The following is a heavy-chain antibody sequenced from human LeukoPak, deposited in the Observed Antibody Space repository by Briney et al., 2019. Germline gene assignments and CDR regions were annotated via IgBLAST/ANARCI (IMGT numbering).Heavy chain of an antibody. D-gene: IGHD3-22*01. CDR2: IWYDGSNK. V-gene: IGHV3-33*01. Sequence: GRSLRLSCAASGFTFSSYGTHWVRQAPGKGLEWVAVIWYDGSNKYYADSVKGRFTISRDNSKNTLYLQMNSLRAEDTAVYYCARANYYDSSGYYHRGWENYFDYWGQGTLVTVSS. J-gene: IGHJ4*02. CDR3: ARANYYDSSGYYHRGWENYFDY. CDR1: GFTFSSYG.